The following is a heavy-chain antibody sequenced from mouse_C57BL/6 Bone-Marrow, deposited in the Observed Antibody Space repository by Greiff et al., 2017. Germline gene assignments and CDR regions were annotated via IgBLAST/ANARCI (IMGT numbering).Heavy chain of an antibody. V-gene: IGHV5-12*01. D-gene: IGHD2-4*01. CDR1: GFTFSDYY. J-gene: IGHJ3*01. Sequence: EVMLVESGGGLVQPGGSLKLSCAASGFTFSDYYMYWVRQTPEKRLEWVAYISNGGGSTYYPDTVKGRVTISRDNAKNTLYLQMSRLKSEDTAMYYCARPYYDYTWFAYWGQGTLVTVSA. CDR3: ARPYYDYTWFAY. CDR2: ISNGGGST.